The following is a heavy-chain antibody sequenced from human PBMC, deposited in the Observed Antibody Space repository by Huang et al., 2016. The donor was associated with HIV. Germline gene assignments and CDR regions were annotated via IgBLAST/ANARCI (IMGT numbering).Heavy chain of an antibody. J-gene: IGHJ4*02. CDR2: ITGDSYMV. CDR1: GFTFDDFS. V-gene: IGHV3-9*01. CDR3: AHLPEPSSPWTDY. Sequence: EVHLVESGGGLVQPGRSLRLSCGASGFTFDDFSMHWVRQGSGKGLEYVSVITGDSYMVFYAASVKGRFTISRDNAKNSLYLQMNRLRVEDTALYYCAHLPEPSSPWTDYWGQGTLVTVSS. D-gene: IGHD1-1*01.